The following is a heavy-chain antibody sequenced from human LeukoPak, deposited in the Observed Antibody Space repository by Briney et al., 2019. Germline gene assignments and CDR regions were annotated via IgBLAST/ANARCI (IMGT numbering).Heavy chain of an antibody. D-gene: IGHD1-26*01. CDR2: INHSGST. CDR1: GGSFSGYY. V-gene: IGHV4-34*01. CDR3: SRGPGGRGVGANFDH. Sequence: SETLSLTCAVYGGSFSGYYWSWIRQPPGKGLEWIGEINHSGSTNYNPSLKSRVTISVDTSKNQFSLKLSSVTAADTAVYYCSRGPGGRGVGANFDHWGQGTLVTVSS. J-gene: IGHJ5*02.